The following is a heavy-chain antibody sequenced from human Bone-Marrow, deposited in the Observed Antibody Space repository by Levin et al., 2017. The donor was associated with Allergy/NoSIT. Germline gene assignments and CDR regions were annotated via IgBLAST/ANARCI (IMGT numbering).Heavy chain of an antibody. Sequence: GESLKISCAASGFTFSSYGMHWVRQAPGKGLEWVAVISYDGSNKYYADSVKGRFTISRDNSKNTLYLQMNSLRAEDTAVYYCAKGSIAAAGKAFDYWGQGTLVTVSS. V-gene: IGHV3-30*18. CDR1: GFTFSSYG. CDR2: ISYDGSNK. CDR3: AKGSIAAAGKAFDY. D-gene: IGHD6-13*01. J-gene: IGHJ4*02.